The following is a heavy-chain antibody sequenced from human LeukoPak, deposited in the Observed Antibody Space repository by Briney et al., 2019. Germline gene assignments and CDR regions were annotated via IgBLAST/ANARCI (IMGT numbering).Heavy chain of an antibody. Sequence: PGGSLRLSCAASGFTFGSYSMTWVRQAPGKGLEWVSLIDSNSNFMNYADSVKGRFTISRDNAKKSLYLEMNSLRAEDTAVYYCAKDPLTSGWSLYFDYWGQGTLVTVSS. V-gene: IGHV3-21*04. J-gene: IGHJ4*02. CDR3: AKDPLTSGWSLYFDY. CDR1: GFTFGSYS. D-gene: IGHD6-19*01. CDR2: IDSNSNFM.